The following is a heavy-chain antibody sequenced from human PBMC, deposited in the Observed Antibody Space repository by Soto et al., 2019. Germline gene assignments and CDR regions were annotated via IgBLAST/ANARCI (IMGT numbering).Heavy chain of an antibody. V-gene: IGHV3-33*01. J-gene: IGHJ4*02. CDR2: IWYDGSNK. CDR3: AGDEDYYFDY. CDR1: GFTFSSYG. Sequence: QVQLVESGGGVVQPGRSLRLSCAASGFTFSSYGMHWVRQAPGKGLEWVAVIWYDGSNKYYADSVKGRFTISRDNSKNTLYLQMTSLRAEDTAVYYCAGDEDYYFDYWGQGTLVTVSS.